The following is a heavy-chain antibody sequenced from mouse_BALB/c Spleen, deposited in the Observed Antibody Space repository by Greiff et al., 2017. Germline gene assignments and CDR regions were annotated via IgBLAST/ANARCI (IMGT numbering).Heavy chain of an antibody. D-gene: IGHD1-1*01. CDR1: GFSLTSYG. Sequence: RVASGPGLVAPSQSLSITCTVSGFSLTSYGVHWVRQPPGKGLEWLGVIWAGGSTNYNSALMSRLSISKDNSKSQVFLKMNSLQTDDTAMYYCASRSPSYAMDYWGQGTSVTVSS. CDR2: IWAGGST. V-gene: IGHV2-9*02. CDR3: ASRSPSYAMDY. J-gene: IGHJ4*01.